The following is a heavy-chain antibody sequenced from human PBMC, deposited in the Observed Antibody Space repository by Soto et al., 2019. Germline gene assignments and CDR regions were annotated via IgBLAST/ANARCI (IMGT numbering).Heavy chain of an antibody. CDR1: GLPPSNFA. Sequence: EVQLLESGGGLVQPGGSLRLSCTPSGLPPSNFAMMWVRQAPGKGLECVSGIYGSGRGIEYADSVKGRFTISRDNSKNTVYLQMTDLRADDTAVYYCAKDAIYNDGLWLMDHWGQGTQVTVSS. D-gene: IGHD2-21*01. V-gene: IGHV3-23*05. CDR3: AKDAIYNDGLWLMDH. J-gene: IGHJ4*02. CDR2: IYGSGRGI.